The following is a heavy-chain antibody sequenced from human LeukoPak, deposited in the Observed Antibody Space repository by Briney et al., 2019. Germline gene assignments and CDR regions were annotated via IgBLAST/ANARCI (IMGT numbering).Heavy chain of an antibody. CDR3: ARDGDSLKYYYGMDV. V-gene: IGHV3-33*01. D-gene: IGHD2-21*01. CDR1: GFTFSSYG. CDR2: IWYDGSNK. J-gene: IGHJ6*02. Sequence: PGRSLRLSCAASGFTFSSYGMHWVRQAPGKGLEWVAVIWYDGSNKYYADSVKGRFTVSRDNPKNTLYLQMNSLRAEDTAVYYCARDGDSLKYYYGMDVWSQGTTVTVSS.